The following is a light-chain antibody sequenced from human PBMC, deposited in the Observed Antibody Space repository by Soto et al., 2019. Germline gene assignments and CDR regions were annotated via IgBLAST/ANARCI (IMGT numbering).Light chain of an antibody. Sequence: IQMTQSPSSVSASVGDRVTITCRASQDISGLLAWYQQKPGTAPKLLIYPSSSLQTGVPSRFSGSGSVTDFTLTISSLHPEDFATYYCQQSHSFPLTFGGGTKV. CDR2: PSS. CDR1: QDISGL. CDR3: QQSHSFPLT. V-gene: IGKV1-12*01. J-gene: IGKJ4*01.